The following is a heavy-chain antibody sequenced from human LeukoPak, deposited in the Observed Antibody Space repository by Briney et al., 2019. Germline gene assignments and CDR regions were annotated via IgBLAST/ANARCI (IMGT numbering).Heavy chain of an antibody. V-gene: IGHV3-53*01. Sequence: GGSLRLSCTASEFTVSRNYMLWVRQAPGKGLEWVSLIFSNGDTHYADSVKGRFTISRDTSKNTVSLQMNSLRVEDTAMYYCTRDQMNYWGQGTLVAVSS. D-gene: IGHD5-24*01. CDR1: EFTVSRNY. CDR2: IFSNGDT. J-gene: IGHJ4*02. CDR3: TRDQMNY.